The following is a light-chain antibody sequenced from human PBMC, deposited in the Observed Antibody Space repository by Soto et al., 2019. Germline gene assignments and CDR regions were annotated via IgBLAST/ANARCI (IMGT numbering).Light chain of an antibody. CDR1: QTVNSC. J-gene: IGKJ3*01. Sequence: DIQMTKSPTSLSASLGNSVTFTCRASQTVNSCLAWYQQKPGKAPKLLISDASNLESGVPSRFSGSGSGTEFTLTISSLQPEDMAAYYCQQRSSWPFTFGHGTKVDIK. V-gene: IGKV1-5*01. CDR3: QQRSSWPFT. CDR2: DAS.